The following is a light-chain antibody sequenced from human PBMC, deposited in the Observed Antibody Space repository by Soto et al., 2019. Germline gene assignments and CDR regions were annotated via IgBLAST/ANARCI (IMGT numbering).Light chain of an antibody. J-gene: IGKJ1*01. CDR3: KKYGSSQWT. CDR2: GAY. V-gene: IGKV3-20*01. CDR1: QRISSN. Sequence: DIVRTQSTATLSVSPFERATLYCKASQRISSNLAWYQQKPGQPNRIIIYGAYSRATGITDRFSGSGSGTDFTLTIRRMEPEDFAVYYCKKYGSSQWTCG.